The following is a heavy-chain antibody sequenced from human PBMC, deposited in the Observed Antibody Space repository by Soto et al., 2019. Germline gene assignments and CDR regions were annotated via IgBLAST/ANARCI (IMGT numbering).Heavy chain of an antibody. CDR1: GGSISSGDYY. D-gene: IGHD3-22*01. J-gene: IGHJ4*02. V-gene: IGHV4-30-4*01. Sequence: PSETLSLTCTVSGGSISSGDYYWSWIRQTPGKGLEWIGYIYYSGSTYYNPSLKSRVTISVDTSKNQFSLTLSSVTAADTAVYYCARERYYYDSSGYYWPSGFDYWGQGTLVTVSS. CDR3: ARERYYYDSSGYYWPSGFDY. CDR2: IYYSGST.